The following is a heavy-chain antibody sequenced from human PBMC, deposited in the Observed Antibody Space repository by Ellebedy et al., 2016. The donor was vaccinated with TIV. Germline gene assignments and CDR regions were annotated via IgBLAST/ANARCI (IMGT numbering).Heavy chain of an antibody. CDR3: ARRDYYDSSGNIDY. Sequence: GGSLRLSCAASGFTFSSYSMNWVRQAPGKGLEWVSYISSSSSTIYYADSVKGRLTISRDNAKNSLYLQMNSLRAEDTAVYYCARRDYYDSSGNIDYWGQGTLVTVSS. CDR2: ISSSSSTI. V-gene: IGHV3-48*01. D-gene: IGHD3-22*01. J-gene: IGHJ4*02. CDR1: GFTFSSYS.